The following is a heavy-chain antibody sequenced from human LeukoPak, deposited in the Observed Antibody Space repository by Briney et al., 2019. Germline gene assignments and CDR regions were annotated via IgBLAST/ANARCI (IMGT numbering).Heavy chain of an antibody. D-gene: IGHD3-9*01. CDR1: GFTFRTYA. J-gene: IGHJ4*02. Sequence: GGSLRLSCAASGFTFRTYAMSWVRQAPGKGLEWVSGISGSGGSTYYADSVKGRFTISRDDSKNTLYLQMNSLRAEDTAVYYCAKEGDFYDILTDYWGQGTLVTVSS. CDR2: ISGSGGST. CDR3: AKEGDFYDILTDY. V-gene: IGHV3-23*01.